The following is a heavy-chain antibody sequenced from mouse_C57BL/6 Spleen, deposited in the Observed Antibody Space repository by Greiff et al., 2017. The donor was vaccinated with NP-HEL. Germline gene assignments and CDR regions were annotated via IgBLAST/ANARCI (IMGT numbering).Heavy chain of an antibody. J-gene: IGHJ2*01. CDR2: IWSGGST. D-gene: IGHD4-1*02. CDR1: GFSFTSYG. CDR3: AGQLGRGVFDY. V-gene: IGHV2-2*01. Sequence: VQRVESGPGLVQPSQCLSISCTASGFSFTSYGVHWVRQSPGKGLEWLGVIWSGGSTVYNAAFISSLSICTVNSEMQVFLKMNRMQADDAAIYYCAGQLGRGVFDYWGQGTTLTVSS.